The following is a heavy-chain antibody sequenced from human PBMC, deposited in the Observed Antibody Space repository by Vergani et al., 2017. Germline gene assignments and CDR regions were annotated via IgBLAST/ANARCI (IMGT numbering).Heavy chain of an antibody. CDR3: ARDHDGSGSYMAWFDP. CDR1: GYTFIDYY. CDR2: INPKSGVT. V-gene: IGHV1-2*02. J-gene: IGHJ5*02. Sequence: QVHLVQSGAEVKKPGASVKISCRTSGYTFIDYYIHWIRQAPGQGLEWMGWINPKSGVTNYALKFQGRVTMTRDTSISTAYMELTSLTSADTAIFYCARDHDGSGSYMAWFDPWGQGSPVIVSS. D-gene: IGHD1-26*01.